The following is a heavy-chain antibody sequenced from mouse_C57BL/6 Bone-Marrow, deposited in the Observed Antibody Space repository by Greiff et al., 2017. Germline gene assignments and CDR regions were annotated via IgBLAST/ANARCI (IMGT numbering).Heavy chain of an antibody. J-gene: IGHJ3*01. CDR2: SRNKANDYTK. CDR1: GFTFSDFY. Sequence: EVKLVESGGGLVQSGRSLRLSCATSGFTFSDFYMEWVRQAPGKGLEWIAASRNKANDYTKEYSLSVKGRFIISRDTSQSILCLRMNALRAEDTTIYYCARDDGLAWFAYWGQGTLVTVSA. D-gene: IGHD4-1*01. CDR3: ARDDGLAWFAY. V-gene: IGHV7-1*01.